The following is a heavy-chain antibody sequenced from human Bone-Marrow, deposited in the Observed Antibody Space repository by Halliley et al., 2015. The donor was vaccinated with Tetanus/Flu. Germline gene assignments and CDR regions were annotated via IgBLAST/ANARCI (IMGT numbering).Heavy chain of an antibody. Sequence: TLSLTCAVSDYSISSGYYWDWIRQSPGKGLEWIGCIYHDGSTFYNPPLMSRVTLSVDTSKNQFFLSLRSVTAADTAVYYCARGDYGDYPLDYWGQGTLVTVAS. D-gene: IGHD4-17*01. CDR1: DYSISSGYY. CDR3: ARGDYGDYPLDY. J-gene: IGHJ4*02. CDR2: IYHDGST. V-gene: IGHV4-38-2*01.